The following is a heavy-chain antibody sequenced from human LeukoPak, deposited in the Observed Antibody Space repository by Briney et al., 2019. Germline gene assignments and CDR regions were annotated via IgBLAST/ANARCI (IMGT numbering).Heavy chain of an antibody. CDR3: AREDGCGGDCYRNYYYYGMDV. V-gene: IGHV3-64D*06. CDR2: ISSNGGST. J-gene: IGHJ6*02. CDR1: GFTFSSYA. D-gene: IGHD2-21*02. Sequence: PGGSLRLSCSASGFTFSSYAMHWVRQAPGKGLEYVSAISSNGGSTYYADSVKGRFTISRDNSKNTLYLQMSSLRAEDTAVYYCAREDGCGGDCYRNYYYYGMDVWGQGTTVTVSS.